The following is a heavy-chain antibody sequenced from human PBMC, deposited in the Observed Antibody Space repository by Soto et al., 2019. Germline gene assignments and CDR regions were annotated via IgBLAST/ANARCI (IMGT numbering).Heavy chain of an antibody. CDR3: ARDINDVVVPAAMSYYYGMDV. V-gene: IGHV3-11*06. CDR1: GFTFSDYY. Sequence: GGSLRLSCAASGFTFSDYYMSWIRQAPGKGLEWVSYISSSSSYTNYADSVKGRFTISRDNAKNSLYLQMNSLRAEDTAVYYCARDINDVVVPAAMSYYYGMDVWGQGTTVTVS. CDR2: ISSSSSYT. J-gene: IGHJ6*01. D-gene: IGHD2-2*01.